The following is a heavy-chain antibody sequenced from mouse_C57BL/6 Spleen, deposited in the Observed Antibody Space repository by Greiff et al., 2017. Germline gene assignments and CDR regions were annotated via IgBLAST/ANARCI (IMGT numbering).Heavy chain of an antibody. CDR1: GFTFSDYY. Sequence: EVMLVESGGGLVQPGGSLKLSCAASGFTFSDYYMYWVRQTPEKRLEWVAYISNGGGSTYYPDTVKGRFTISRDNAKNTLYLQMSRLKSEDTAMYYCASTGYDYDSWFAYWGQGTLVTVSA. CDR3: ASTGYDYDSWFAY. V-gene: IGHV5-12*01. D-gene: IGHD2-4*01. CDR2: ISNGGGST. J-gene: IGHJ3*01.